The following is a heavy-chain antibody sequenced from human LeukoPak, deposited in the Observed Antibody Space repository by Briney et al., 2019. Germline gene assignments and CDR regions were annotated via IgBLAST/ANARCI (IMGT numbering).Heavy chain of an antibody. CDR2: INPNSGGT. Sequence: ASVKVSCKASGYTFTGYYMHWVRQAPGQGLEWVGWINPNSGGTNYAQKFQGRVTMTRDTSISTAYMELSRLRSDDTAVYYCARSLPGGYSSSYAVDYWGQGTLVTVSS. CDR1: GYTFTGYY. V-gene: IGHV1-2*02. J-gene: IGHJ4*02. D-gene: IGHD6-13*01. CDR3: ARSLPGGYSSSYAVDY.